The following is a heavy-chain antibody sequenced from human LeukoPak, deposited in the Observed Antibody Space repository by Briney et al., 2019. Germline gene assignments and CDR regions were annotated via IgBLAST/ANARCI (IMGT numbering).Heavy chain of an antibody. CDR3: AREKAPLRGYSYGVWFDP. J-gene: IGHJ5*02. D-gene: IGHD5-18*01. CDR1: GGSISSSSYY. CDR2: IYYSGST. V-gene: IGHV4-39*07. Sequence: SETLSLTCTVSGGSISSSSYYWGWIRQPPGKGLEWIGSIYYSGSTYYNPSLKSRVTISVDTSKNQFSLKLSSVTAADTAVYYCAREKAPLRGYSYGVWFDPWGQGTLVTVSS.